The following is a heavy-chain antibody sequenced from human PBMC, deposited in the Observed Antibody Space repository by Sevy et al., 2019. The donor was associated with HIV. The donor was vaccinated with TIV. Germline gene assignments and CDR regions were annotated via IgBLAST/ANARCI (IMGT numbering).Heavy chain of an antibody. CDR1: GFNFNKYV. Sequence: GGSLRLSCAASGFNFNKYVMRWVRQAPGKGLEYVASIKGDGSEKYYMDSVKGRFTISRDNAENSVYLQMNSLRAEDTAVYHCVRAGAFGTYDSWGQGALVTVSS. CDR2: IKGDGSEK. V-gene: IGHV3-7*01. D-gene: IGHD3-10*01. J-gene: IGHJ4*02. CDR3: VRAGAFGTYDS.